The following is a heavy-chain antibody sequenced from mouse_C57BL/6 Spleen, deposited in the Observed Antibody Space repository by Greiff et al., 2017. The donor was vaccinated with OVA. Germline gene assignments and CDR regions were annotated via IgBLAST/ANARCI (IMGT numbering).Heavy chain of an antibody. Sequence: VQLQESGAELVRPGASVKLSCKASGYTFTDYYIHWVKQRPGQGLEWIARIYPGSGNTYYNEKFKGKATLTAEKSSSTAYMQLSSLTSEDSAVYFCARDGYGALFDDWGQGTTLTVSS. D-gene: IGHD2-2*01. CDR1: GYTFTDYY. CDR2: IYPGSGNT. J-gene: IGHJ2*01. V-gene: IGHV1-76*01. CDR3: ARDGYGALFDD.